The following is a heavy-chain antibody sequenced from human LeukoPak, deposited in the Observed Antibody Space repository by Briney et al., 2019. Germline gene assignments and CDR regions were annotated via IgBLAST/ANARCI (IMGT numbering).Heavy chain of an antibody. CDR3: ARVDSSGWLIYRMDV. CDR2: LSYDGGNK. V-gene: IGHV3-30-3*01. Sequence: ERSLRLSCAASGFTFTSYAFHWVRQAPGKGLEWVAALSYDGGNKHHADSVKGRFTIFRDNSKNTVYLQMTSLRAEDTAVFFCARVDSSGWLIYRMDVWGQGTTVIVSS. CDR1: GFTFTSYA. J-gene: IGHJ6*02. D-gene: IGHD6-19*01.